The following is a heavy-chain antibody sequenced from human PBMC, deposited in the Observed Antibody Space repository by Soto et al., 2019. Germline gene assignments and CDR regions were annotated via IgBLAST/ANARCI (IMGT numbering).Heavy chain of an antibody. CDR3: ARGIVLVPARSLLGEEYTLFDL. Sequence: VVSMRVCCKGAGYSCVSYWSGWMSKMHGKGLEWMGIIYPGDSDTRYSPSFQGQVTISADKSISTAYLQWSSLKASDTAMYYCARGIVLVPARSLLGEEYTLFDLLGQGTPVPVSP. D-gene: IGHD2-2*01. CDR1: GYSCVSYW. CDR2: IYPGDSDT. V-gene: IGHV5-51*01. J-gene: IGHJ5*02.